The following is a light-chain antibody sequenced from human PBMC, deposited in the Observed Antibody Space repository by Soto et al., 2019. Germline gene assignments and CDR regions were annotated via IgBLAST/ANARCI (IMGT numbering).Light chain of an antibody. J-gene: IGKJ1*01. Sequence: EILMTQSPATLSVSPGERATVSCRASQSVSSNLAFYQQKPGQAPRLLIYGASTRATGIPARFSGSGSGTEFTLTISSLQSEDFAVYYCQQYSNWPSWTFGQGTKVDI. CDR1: QSVSSN. CDR3: QQYSNWPSWT. CDR2: GAS. V-gene: IGKV3-15*01.